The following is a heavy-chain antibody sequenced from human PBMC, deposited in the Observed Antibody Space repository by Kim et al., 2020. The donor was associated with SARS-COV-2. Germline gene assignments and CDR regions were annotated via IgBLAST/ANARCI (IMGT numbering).Heavy chain of an antibody. D-gene: IGHD3-22*01. Sequence: GGSLRLSCAASGFTFSSYEMNWVRQAPGKGLEWVSYISSSGSTIYYADSVKGRFTISRDNAKNSLYLQMNSLRAEDTAVYYCARVQAHYYDSSGYYYYYYGMDVWGQGTTVTVSS. CDR3: ARVQAHYYDSSGYYYYYYGMDV. CDR1: GFTFSSYE. CDR2: ISSSGSTI. J-gene: IGHJ6*02. V-gene: IGHV3-48*03.